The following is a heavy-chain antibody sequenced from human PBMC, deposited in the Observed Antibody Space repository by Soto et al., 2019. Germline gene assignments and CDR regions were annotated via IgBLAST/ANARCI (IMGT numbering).Heavy chain of an antibody. CDR1: GASIRSTDYY. J-gene: IGHJ5*02. CDR2: VYYTGST. V-gene: IGHV4-30-4*02. Sequence: SETLSLTCTVSGASIRSTDYYWSWIRQAPGKGLEWIGYVYYTGSTYYNPSLMSRLTISVDTSKNQFSLKLSSVTAADTAVYYCAMGRFRNWFDPWGQGTLVTVSS. D-gene: IGHD1-26*01. CDR3: AMGRFRNWFDP.